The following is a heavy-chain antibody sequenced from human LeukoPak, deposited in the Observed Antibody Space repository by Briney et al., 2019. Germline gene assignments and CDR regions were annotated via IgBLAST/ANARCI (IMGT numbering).Heavy chain of an antibody. CDR1: EYPFNAYD. J-gene: IGHJ4*02. D-gene: IGHD2/OR15-2a*01. V-gene: IGHV1-8*02. CDR3: ASGKYRNGPNY. Sequence: ASVKVSCKAFEYPFNAYDVHWVRQATGQGLEWMGWMNPNSGNTGYAQKFQGRVTMTRDMSTSTVYMELSSLRSEDTAVYYCASGKYRNGPNYWGQGTLVTVSS. CDR2: MNPNSGNT.